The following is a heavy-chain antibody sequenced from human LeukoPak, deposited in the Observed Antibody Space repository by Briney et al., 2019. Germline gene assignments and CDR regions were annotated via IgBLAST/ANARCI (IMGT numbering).Heavy chain of an antibody. D-gene: IGHD6-13*01. Sequence: QPGGSLRLSCAASGFIVSSNYMSWVRQAPGKGLEWVSVIYSGGSTYYADSVKGRFTISRDNSKNTLYLQMNSLRAEDTAVYYCARAKYSSKDPFDYWGQGTLVTVSS. J-gene: IGHJ4*02. CDR1: GFIVSSNY. CDR2: IYSGGST. CDR3: ARAKYSSKDPFDY. V-gene: IGHV3-66*01.